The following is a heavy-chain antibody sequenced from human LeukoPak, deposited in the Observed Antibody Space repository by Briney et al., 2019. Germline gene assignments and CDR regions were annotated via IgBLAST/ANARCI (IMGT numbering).Heavy chain of an antibody. D-gene: IGHD6-19*01. J-gene: IGHJ4*02. V-gene: IGHV1-8*01. CDR1: GYTFTSYD. CDR2: MNPNCGNT. Sequence: ASVKVSCKASGYTFTSYDINWVRQATGQGLEWMGWMNPNCGNTGYAQKFQGRVTMTRNTSISTAYMELSSLRSEDTAVYYCARGERIAVAGINGRGDYWGQGTLVTVSS. CDR3: ARGERIAVAGINGRGDY.